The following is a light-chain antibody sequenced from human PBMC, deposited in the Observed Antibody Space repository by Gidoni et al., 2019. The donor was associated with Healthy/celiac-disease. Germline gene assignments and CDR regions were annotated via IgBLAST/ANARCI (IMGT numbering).Light chain of an antibody. Sequence: EIVLTQSPGTLSLSPGERATLSCRASQSVSSSYLAWYQQKPCQAPRLLIYGASSRATGIPDRLSGSGSGTDVTLTISRLEPEDFAVYYCQQYGSSPRTFGQGTKVEIK. CDR1: QSVSSSY. CDR3: QQYGSSPRT. CDR2: GAS. J-gene: IGKJ1*01. V-gene: IGKV3-20*01.